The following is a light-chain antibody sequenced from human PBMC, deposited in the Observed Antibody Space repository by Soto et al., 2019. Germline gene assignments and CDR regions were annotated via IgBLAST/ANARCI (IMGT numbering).Light chain of an antibody. Sequence: QSVLTQPPSVSGAPGQRVTISCTGSSSNIGAGFDVYWYQHLPGTAPKLLIYDNTNRPSGVPDRFSGSKSGTSASLAITGLQAEDEADYYCQSYDSRLSAVVFGGVTKLTVL. J-gene: IGLJ2*01. CDR3: QSYDSRLSAVV. V-gene: IGLV1-40*01. CDR1: SSNIGAGFD. CDR2: DNT.